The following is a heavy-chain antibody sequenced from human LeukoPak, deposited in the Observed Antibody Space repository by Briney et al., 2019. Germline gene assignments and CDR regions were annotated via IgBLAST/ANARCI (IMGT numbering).Heavy chain of an antibody. J-gene: IGHJ5*02. D-gene: IGHD4-23*01. CDR1: GFTFSSYA. V-gene: IGHV3-23*01. CDR3: ATPGRATVESRGFDP. Sequence: PGGSLRLSCAASGFTFSSYAMSWVRQAPGKGLEWVSAISGSGGSTYYADSVKGRFTISRDNSKNTLYLQMNSLRAEDTAVYYCATPGRATVESRGFDPWGQGTLVTVSS. CDR2: ISGSGGST.